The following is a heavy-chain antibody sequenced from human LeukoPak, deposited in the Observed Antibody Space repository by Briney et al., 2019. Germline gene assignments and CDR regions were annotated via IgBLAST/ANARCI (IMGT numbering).Heavy chain of an antibody. CDR3: PRFPPASMVREGGYYYMDV. Sequence: PGGSLRLSCAASGFTFSSYWLGWVRQAPGKGLEWVTNINGDGNEIYYVDSVKGRFTNSRDTAKNPLYLQMNSLRAEDTAMYYCPRFPPASMVREGGYYYMDVWGKGTTVTVSS. CDR2: INGDGNEI. CDR1: GFTFSSYW. D-gene: IGHD5-18*01. V-gene: IGHV3-7*01. J-gene: IGHJ6*03.